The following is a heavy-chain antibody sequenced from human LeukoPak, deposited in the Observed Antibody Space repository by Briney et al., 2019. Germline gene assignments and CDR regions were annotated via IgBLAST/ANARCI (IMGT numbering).Heavy chain of an antibody. V-gene: IGHV1-2*02. CDR3: ARDQYK. Sequence: ASVKVSCKASGYTFTGYYLHWVRPAPGQGPEWMGWINPNSGDTDYAQKFQGRVTMTRDTSISTAYLELSSLRSDDTAVYYCARDQYKWGQGTLVTVSS. J-gene: IGHJ4*02. CDR1: GYTFTGYY. D-gene: IGHD1-1*01. CDR2: INPNSGDT.